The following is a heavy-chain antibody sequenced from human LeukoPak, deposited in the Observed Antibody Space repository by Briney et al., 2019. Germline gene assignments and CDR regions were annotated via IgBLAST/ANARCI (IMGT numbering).Heavy chain of an antibody. V-gene: IGHV4-39*07. CDR3: ARDPVGGYSYVQKSFDY. Sequence: PSETLSLTCTVSGGSISSSSYYWGWIRQPPGKGLEWIGSIYYSGSTYYNPSLKSRVTISVDTSKNQFSLKLSSVTAADTAVYYCARDPVGGYSYVQKSFDYWGQGTLVTVSP. CDR2: IYYSGST. J-gene: IGHJ4*02. CDR1: GGSISSSSYY. D-gene: IGHD5-18*01.